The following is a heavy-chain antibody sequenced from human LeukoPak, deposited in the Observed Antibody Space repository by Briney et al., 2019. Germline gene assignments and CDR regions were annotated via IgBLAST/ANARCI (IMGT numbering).Heavy chain of an antibody. J-gene: IGHJ4*02. D-gene: IGHD3-22*01. Sequence: PSETLSLTSTVSGGSISSSSYYWGWIRQPPGKGLEWIGSIYYSGSTYYNPSLKSRVTISVDTSKNQFSLKLSSVTAADTAVYYCARLNPRYYYDSSGYYANDYWGQGTLVTVSS. CDR2: IYYSGST. CDR1: GGSISSSSYY. CDR3: ARLNPRYYYDSSGYYANDY. V-gene: IGHV4-39*01.